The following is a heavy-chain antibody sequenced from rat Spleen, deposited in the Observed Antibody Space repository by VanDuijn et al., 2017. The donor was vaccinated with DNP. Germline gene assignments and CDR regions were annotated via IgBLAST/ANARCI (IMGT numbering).Heavy chain of an antibody. V-gene: IGHV5-27*01. J-gene: IGHJ2*01. CDR3: TREGTGTGYFDY. D-gene: IGHD5-1*01. CDR2: ITNSGGSI. CDR1: GFTFSNYG. Sequence: EVQLVESGGGLVQPGRSLKLSCAASGFTFSNYGMAWVRQAPTKGLEWVASITNSGGSIYYRDSLKGRITISRDNAKSTLYLHMNSLKSDDTATYYCTREGTGTGYFDYWGQGVMVTVSS.